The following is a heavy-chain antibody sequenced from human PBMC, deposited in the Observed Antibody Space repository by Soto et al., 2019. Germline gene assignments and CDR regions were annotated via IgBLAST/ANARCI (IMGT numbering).Heavy chain of an antibody. V-gene: IGHV1-18*01. CDR2: ISAYNGNT. D-gene: IGHD3-22*01. Sequence: ASVKVSCKASGYTFTSYGISWVRQAPGQGLEWMGWISAYNGNTNYAQKLQGRVTMTTDTSTSTAYMELRSLRSDDTAVYYCARDMCINYYDSSGSPLYYYYYYGMDVWGQGTTVTVSS. J-gene: IGHJ6*02. CDR3: ARDMCINYYDSSGSPLYYYYYYGMDV. CDR1: GYTFTSYG.